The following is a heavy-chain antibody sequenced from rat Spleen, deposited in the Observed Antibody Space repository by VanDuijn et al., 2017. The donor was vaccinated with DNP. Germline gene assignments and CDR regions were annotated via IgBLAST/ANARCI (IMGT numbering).Heavy chain of an antibody. CDR2: ITYDGSKT. Sequence: EVQLVESGGGLVQSGRSLKVSCAASGFTFSDYNMAWVRQAPKKSLEWVATITYDGSKTYYRDSVKGRFTISRDNAKSTLYLQMDSLRSEDTATYYCTTATYNSGYAMDAWGQGTSVTVSS. CDR1: GFTFSDYN. CDR3: TTATYNSGYAMDA. V-gene: IGHV5S10*01. D-gene: IGHD4-3*01. J-gene: IGHJ4*01.